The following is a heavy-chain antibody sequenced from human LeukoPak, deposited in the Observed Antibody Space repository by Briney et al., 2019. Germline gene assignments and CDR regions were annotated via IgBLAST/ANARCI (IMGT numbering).Heavy chain of an antibody. CDR3: AKASSGFGRIAAAAYFDY. CDR2: ISGSGTRT. CDR1: GFTLSSYA. D-gene: IGHD6-13*01. Sequence: GGSLRLSCAASGFTLSSYAMSWVRQAPGKGLEWVSVISGSGTRTYYADSAKGRFTISRDISKNTLYLQMNSLRGEDTAVYYCAKASSGFGRIAAAAYFDYWGQGTLVTVSS. V-gene: IGHV3-23*01. J-gene: IGHJ4*02.